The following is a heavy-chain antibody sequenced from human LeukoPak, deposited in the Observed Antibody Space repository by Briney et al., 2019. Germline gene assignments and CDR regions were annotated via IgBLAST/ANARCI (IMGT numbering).Heavy chain of an antibody. CDR1: GFTFSSYA. V-gene: IGHV3-23*01. D-gene: IGHD2-15*01. CDR3: AKRSKPGYYFDY. Sequence: GGSLRLSCAASGFTFSSYAMSWVRQAPGKGLEWVSAISGSGGSTYYADSAKGRFTISRDNSKNTLYLQMNSLRAEDTAVYYCAKRSKPGYYFDYWGQGTLVTVSS. J-gene: IGHJ4*02. CDR2: ISGSGGST.